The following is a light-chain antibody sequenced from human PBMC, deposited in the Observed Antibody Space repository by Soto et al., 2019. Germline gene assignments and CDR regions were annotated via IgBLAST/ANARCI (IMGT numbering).Light chain of an antibody. Sequence: DIQMTQSPSTLSASVGDRVTITCRASQTISSWLAWYQQEPGKAPKLLIYKASSLESGVPSRFSGSGSGTEFTLNISSLQPDDFETYYCQHYNSYPVTFGQGTKVDIK. J-gene: IGKJ1*01. CDR2: KAS. CDR3: QHYNSYPVT. V-gene: IGKV1-5*03. CDR1: QTISSW.